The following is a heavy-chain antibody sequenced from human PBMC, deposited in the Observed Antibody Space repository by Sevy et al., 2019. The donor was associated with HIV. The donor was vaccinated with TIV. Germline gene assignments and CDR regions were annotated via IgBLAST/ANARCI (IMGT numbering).Heavy chain of an antibody. V-gene: IGHV3-30*02. J-gene: IGHJ5*02. Sequence: GGSLRLSCAASGFTFSTYGMHWVRQAPGKGLEWVAFIWHDGSNKYMADSVKGRFTISRGNSKNTLFLQMNSLTVEDTAVYYCARETDNSARWLDPWGQGTLVTVSS. CDR3: ARETDNSARWLDP. CDR2: IWHDGSNK. D-gene: IGHD4-4*01. CDR1: GFTFSTYG.